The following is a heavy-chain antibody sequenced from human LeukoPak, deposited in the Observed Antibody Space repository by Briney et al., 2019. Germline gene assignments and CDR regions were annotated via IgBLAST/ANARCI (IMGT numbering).Heavy chain of an antibody. CDR1: GYTFTSSW. D-gene: IGHD7-27*01. V-gene: IGHV5-51*01. J-gene: IGHJ4*02. CDR2: IYPGDSDT. Sequence: GESLKISCKGSGYTFTSSWLGWVRQMPGKGLEWMGIIYPGDSDTRYSPSFQGQVTISADKSISTAYLQWSSLTASDTAMYYCAWGNSNEQFDQWGQGTLVTVSS. CDR3: AWGNSNEQFDQ.